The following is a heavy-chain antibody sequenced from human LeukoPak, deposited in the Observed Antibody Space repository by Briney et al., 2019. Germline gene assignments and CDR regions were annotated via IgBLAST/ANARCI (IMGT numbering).Heavy chain of an antibody. CDR2: IESNGLT. D-gene: IGHD3-10*01. V-gene: IGHV3-74*01. CDR1: GFTFSSYW. Sequence: GGSLRLSCAASGFTFSSYWMHWVRQIPGKGLMWVSRIESNGLTLYADSVRDRFTISRDNGKNTIYLQMNNLRVDDTAIYYCARAATYFYGSVTYDWFESWGQGTLVTVSS. CDR3: ARAATYFYGSVTYDWFES. J-gene: IGHJ5*01.